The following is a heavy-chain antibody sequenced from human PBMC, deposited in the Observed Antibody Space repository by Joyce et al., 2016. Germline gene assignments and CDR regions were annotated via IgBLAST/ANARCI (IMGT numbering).Heavy chain of an antibody. Sequence: QVQLVQSGAEVKKPGSSVKVSCQASGGTFSNYAITWVRQAPGQGIVWMGRIIPVLGLVNDAQRCRGRVTISAEKSTTTAYLVLSSLRSDDTAMYYCARGRASSWEINRSAYFDYWGQGTLVTVSS. CDR3: ARGRASSWEINRSAYFDY. J-gene: IGHJ4*02. CDR2: IIPVLGLV. V-gene: IGHV1-69*09. CDR1: GGTFSNYA. D-gene: IGHD6-13*01.